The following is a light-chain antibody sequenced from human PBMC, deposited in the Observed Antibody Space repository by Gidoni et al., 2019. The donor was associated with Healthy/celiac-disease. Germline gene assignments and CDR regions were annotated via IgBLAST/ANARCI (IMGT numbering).Light chain of an antibody. V-gene: IGKV3-11*01. Sequence: EIVLTQSPATLSLSPGERDTLSCRASQSVSSYLAWYQQKPGQAPRLLIYDASNRATGIPARFSGSGSGTDFTLTISSLEPEDFAVYYCQQRSNWPTFGGXTKVEIK. J-gene: IGKJ4*01. CDR3: QQRSNWPT. CDR1: QSVSSY. CDR2: DAS.